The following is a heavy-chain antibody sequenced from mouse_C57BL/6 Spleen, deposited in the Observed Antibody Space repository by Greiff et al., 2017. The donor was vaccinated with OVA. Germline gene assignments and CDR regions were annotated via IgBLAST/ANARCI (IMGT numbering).Heavy chain of an antibody. Sequence: EVQLQQSGPELVKPGASVKISCKASGYTFTDYYMNWVKQSHGKSLEWIGDINPNNGGTSYNQKFKGKATLTVDKSSSTAYMELRSLTSEDSAVYYCAVAVEGYFDYWGQGTTLTVSS. CDR1: GYTFTDYY. D-gene: IGHD1-1*02. CDR3: AVAVEGYFDY. CDR2: INPNNGGT. J-gene: IGHJ2*01. V-gene: IGHV1-26*01.